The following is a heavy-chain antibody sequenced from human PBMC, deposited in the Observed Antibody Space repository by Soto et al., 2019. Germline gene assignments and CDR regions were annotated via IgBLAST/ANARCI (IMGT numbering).Heavy chain of an antibody. CDR2: IYYSGST. V-gene: IGHV4-31*03. CDR1: GGSISSGGYY. D-gene: IGHD2-15*01. Sequence: QVQLQESGPGLVKPSQTLSLTCTVSGGSISSGGYYWSWIRQHPGKGLEWIGYIYYSGSTYYNPSLKSRVTISVDTSKNQFSLKLSSVTAADTAVYYCARDQVYCSGGSCTSDYWGQGTLVTVSS. CDR3: ARDQVYCSGGSCTSDY. J-gene: IGHJ4*02.